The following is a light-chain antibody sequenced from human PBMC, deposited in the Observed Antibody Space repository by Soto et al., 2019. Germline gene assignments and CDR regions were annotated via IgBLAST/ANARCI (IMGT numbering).Light chain of an antibody. V-gene: IGKV3-15*01. CDR3: QHYKTWPLA. CDR2: GAA. CDR1: QTVGSD. J-gene: IGKJ1*01. Sequence: EIVMTQSPATLSVSPGERAALSCIASQTVGSDLAWYQQRPGQPPRLLVYGAATRATGVPARFSGSGSGTGFTLTISRLQSEDFAVYYCQHYKTWPLAFGQGTEEEPK.